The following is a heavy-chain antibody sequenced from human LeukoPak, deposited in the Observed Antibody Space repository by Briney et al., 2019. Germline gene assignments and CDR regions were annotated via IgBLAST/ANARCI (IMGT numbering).Heavy chain of an antibody. D-gene: IGHD1-7*01. CDR2: ISSSGSTI. J-gene: IGHJ4*02. CDR1: GFTFSSYE. Sequence: GGSQRLSCAASGFTFSSYEMNWVRQAPGKGLEWVSYISSSGSTIYYADSVKGRFTISRDNAKNSLYLQMNSLRAEDTAVYYCARGYNWNYVGYFDYWGQGTLVTVSS. CDR3: ARGYNWNYVGYFDY. V-gene: IGHV3-48*03.